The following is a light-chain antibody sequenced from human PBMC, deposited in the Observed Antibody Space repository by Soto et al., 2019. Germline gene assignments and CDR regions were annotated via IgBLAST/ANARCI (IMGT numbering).Light chain of an antibody. CDR1: QSLTTW. V-gene: IGKV1-5*03. Sequence: IPMTQSSSTLSASVGARVTITCRASQSLTTWLAWYKQKPGKAPKLLSYKAANLQSGVPSRFRGSGSGTEFSLTISSLKPDDFETYYCQCYNDYQYIFGQGTRLE. CDR3: QCYNDYQYI. J-gene: IGKJ2*01. CDR2: KAA.